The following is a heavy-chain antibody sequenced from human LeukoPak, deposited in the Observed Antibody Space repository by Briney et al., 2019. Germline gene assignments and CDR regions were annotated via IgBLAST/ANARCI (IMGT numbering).Heavy chain of an antibody. J-gene: IGHJ4*02. D-gene: IGHD3-10*01. CDR1: GYTFTSYA. V-gene: IGHV1-3*01. CDR2: INAGNGNT. Sequence: ASVKVSCKASGYTFTSYAMHWVRQAPGQRLEWMGWINAGNGNTKYSQKFQGRVTITRDTSASTAYMELSSLRSEDTAVYYCARVWTSGSYYLQEPTFDYWGQGTLVTVSS. CDR3: ARVWTSGSYYLQEPTFDY.